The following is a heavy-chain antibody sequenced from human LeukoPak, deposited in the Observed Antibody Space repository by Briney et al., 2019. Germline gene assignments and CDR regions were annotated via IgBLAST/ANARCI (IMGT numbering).Heavy chain of an antibody. Sequence: PGGSPRLSCAASGFTFSTYAMTWVRQAPGQGLEWVSSIRGSGGSTFYADSVKGRFTISRDNTRNTLYLQMNSLRTEDTALYYCARDPNGDYIGAFDIWGQGIMVTVSS. CDR2: IRGSGGST. CDR3: ARDPNGDYIGAFDI. V-gene: IGHV3-23*01. CDR1: GFTFSTYA. J-gene: IGHJ3*02. D-gene: IGHD2-8*01.